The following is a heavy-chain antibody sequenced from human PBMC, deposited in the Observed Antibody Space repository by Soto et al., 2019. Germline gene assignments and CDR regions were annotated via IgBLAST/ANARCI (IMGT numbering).Heavy chain of an antibody. D-gene: IGHD1-26*01. Sequence: GSLRLSCAASGFTFSSYSMNWVRQAPGKGLEWVSSISSSSSYIYYADSVKGRFTISRDNAKNSLYLQMNSLRAEDTAVYYCARDRGGATKSYGMDVWGQGTTVTVSS. J-gene: IGHJ6*02. CDR3: ARDRGGATKSYGMDV. CDR1: GFTFSSYS. V-gene: IGHV3-21*01. CDR2: ISSSSSYI.